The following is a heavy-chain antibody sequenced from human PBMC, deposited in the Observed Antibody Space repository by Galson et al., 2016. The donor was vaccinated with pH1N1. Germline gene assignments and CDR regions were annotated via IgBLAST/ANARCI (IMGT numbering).Heavy chain of an antibody. Sequence: SLRLSCAASGLTFRNVWMSWVRQAPGKGLEWVGRVKSEANGGTTDYAAPARGRFIISRNDSESTVFLQINRLQIEDTAVYFCTTEGQRCGAFWGQGTLVAVSS. V-gene: IGHV3-15*01. CDR1: GLTFRNVW. CDR3: TTEGQRCGAF. J-gene: IGHJ4*02. D-gene: IGHD3-10*01. CDR2: VKSEANGGTT.